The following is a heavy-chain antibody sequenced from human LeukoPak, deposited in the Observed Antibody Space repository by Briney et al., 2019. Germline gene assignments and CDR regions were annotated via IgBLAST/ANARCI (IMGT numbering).Heavy chain of an antibody. D-gene: IGHD3-3*01. V-gene: IGHV3-11*04. CDR1: GFTFRDYY. Sequence: GGSLRLSCTASGFTFRDYYVTWIRQAPGKGLEWVSYIRSTGSSTAYADSVKGRFAISRDNAKNSLYLQMNGLRVEDTAIYYCARVYYASWSGQPLSQHWLDPWGQGTLVTVPS. J-gene: IGHJ5*02. CDR3: ARVYYASWSGQPLSQHWLDP. CDR2: IRSTGSST.